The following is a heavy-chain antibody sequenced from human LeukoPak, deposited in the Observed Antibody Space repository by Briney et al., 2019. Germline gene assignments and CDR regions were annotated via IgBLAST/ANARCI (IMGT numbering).Heavy chain of an antibody. CDR2: IYYSGST. V-gene: IGHV4-39*07. CDR1: GGSISSTSYY. CDR3: ARLRFLEPPYGDY. Sequence: SETLSLTCTVSGGSISSTSYYWGWIRQPPGKGLEWIGSIYYSGSTYYNPSLKSRVAISADRSKNQLSLKLSSVTAADTAVYYCARLRFLEPPYGDYWGQGTLVTVSS. D-gene: IGHD3-3*01. J-gene: IGHJ4*02.